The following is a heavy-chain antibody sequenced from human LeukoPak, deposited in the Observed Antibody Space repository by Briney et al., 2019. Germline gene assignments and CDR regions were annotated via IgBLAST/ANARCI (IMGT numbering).Heavy chain of an antibody. CDR2: INPNSGGT. Sequence: ASVKVSCKASGYTFTGYYMHWVRQAPGQGLEWMGWINPNSGGTNYAQKFQGRVTMTRDTSISTAYMELSRLRSDDTAVYYCARDPQYCSSTSCHRGLGYYYYYMDVWGKGTTVTVSS. J-gene: IGHJ6*03. D-gene: IGHD2-2*01. V-gene: IGHV1-2*02. CDR1: GYTFTGYY. CDR3: ARDPQYCSSTSCHRGLGYYYYYMDV.